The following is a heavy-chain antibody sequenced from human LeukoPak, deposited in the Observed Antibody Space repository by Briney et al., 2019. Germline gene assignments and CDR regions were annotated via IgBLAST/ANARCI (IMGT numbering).Heavy chain of an antibody. D-gene: IGHD3-3*01. CDR1: RFTFSSYW. V-gene: IGHV3-7*01. CDR3: ARDRAGREYYDFWSGQTGYFDY. J-gene: IGHJ4*02. CDR2: IKQDGSEK. Sequence: GGSLRLSCAASRFTFSSYWMSWVRQAPGKGLEWVANIKQDGSEKYYVDSVKGRFTISRDNAKNSLYLQMNSLRAEDTAVYYCARDRAGREYYDFWSGQTGYFDYWGQGTLVTVSS.